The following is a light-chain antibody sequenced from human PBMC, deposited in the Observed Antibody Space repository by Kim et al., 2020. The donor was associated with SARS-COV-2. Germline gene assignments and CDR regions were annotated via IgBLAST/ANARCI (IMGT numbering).Light chain of an antibody. CDR1: ELPKNY. V-gene: IGLV3-25*03. J-gene: IGLJ3*02. CDR2: KDT. CDR3: QSTDTSGTWV. Sequence: SYELTQPPSVSVSPGQTARITCFGDELPKNYAYWYQQKPGQAPLLVMYKDTERPSGIPERFSGSSSGTTLTLTISGVQAEDEADYYCQSTDTSGTWVFGGGTQLTVL.